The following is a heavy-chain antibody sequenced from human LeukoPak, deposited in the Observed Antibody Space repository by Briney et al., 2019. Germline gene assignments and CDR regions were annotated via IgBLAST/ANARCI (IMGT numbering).Heavy chain of an antibody. V-gene: IGHV3-43D*04. CDR1: GFSLDDYG. CDR3: AKDIGSGWSYYYGMDV. D-gene: IGHD6-19*01. J-gene: IGHJ6*04. Sequence: GGSLRLSCAASGFSLDDYGIHWVRQTPGKGLEWVSLISWDGGSAYYADSVKGRFAISRDSSKNSLYLQMNSLRVEDTALYYCAKDIGSGWSYYYGMDVWGRGTTVTVSS. CDR2: ISWDGGSA.